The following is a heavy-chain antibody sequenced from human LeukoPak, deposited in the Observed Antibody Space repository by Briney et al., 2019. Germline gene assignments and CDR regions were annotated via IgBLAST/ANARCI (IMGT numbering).Heavy chain of an antibody. CDR3: ARDRIVVVPAADWFDP. CDR1: GGSISSGSYY. J-gene: IGHJ5*02. D-gene: IGHD2-2*01. V-gene: IGHV4-61*02. Sequence: SETLSLTCTVSGGSISSGSYYWSWIRQPAGKGLEWIGRIYTSGSTNYNPSLKSRVTMSVDTSKNQFSLKLSSVTAADTAVYYCARDRIVVVPAADWFDPWGQGTLVTVSS. CDR2: IYTSGST.